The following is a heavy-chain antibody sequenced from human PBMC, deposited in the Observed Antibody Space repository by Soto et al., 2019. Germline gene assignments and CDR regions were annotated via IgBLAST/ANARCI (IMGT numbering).Heavy chain of an antibody. D-gene: IGHD6-19*01. Sequence: ASVKVSCKASGYTFTGYYMHWVRQAPGQGLEWMGWINPNSGGTNYAQKFQGRVTMTRDTSISTAYMELSRLRSDDTAVYYCARQIVVAGKGGFDYWGQGTLVTVSS. V-gene: IGHV1-2*02. CDR3: ARQIVVAGKGGFDY. CDR1: GYTFTGYY. CDR2: INPNSGGT. J-gene: IGHJ4*02.